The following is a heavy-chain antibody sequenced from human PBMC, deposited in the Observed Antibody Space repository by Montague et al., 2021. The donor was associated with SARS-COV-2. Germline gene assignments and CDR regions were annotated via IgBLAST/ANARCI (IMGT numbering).Heavy chain of an antibody. J-gene: IGHJ3*02. CDR2: ISQSGTA. Sequence: SETLSLTCAVYGGSFSVYYWSWLRQSPRSGLEWIAEISQSGTAHYNPSLESRVSISIDTSRNQFTLKLSSVTAADTAMYYCAREREVERAARTLVAFDMWGQGTMATVSS. CDR1: GGSFSVYY. CDR3: AREREVERAARTLVAFDM. V-gene: IGHV4-34*01. D-gene: IGHD1-1*01.